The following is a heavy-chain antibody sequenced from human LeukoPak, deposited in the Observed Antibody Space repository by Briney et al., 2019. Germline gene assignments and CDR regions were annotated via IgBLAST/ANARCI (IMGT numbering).Heavy chain of an antibody. Sequence: LGESLKISCKGSGYSFTSYWIGWVRQMPGKGLEWMGIIYPGDSDTRYSPSFQGQVTISADKSISTAYLQWSSLKASDTAMYYCARRGGGCSGYDFVGRLDYWGQGTLVTVSS. CDR3: ARRGGGCSGYDFVGRLDY. D-gene: IGHD5-12*01. CDR1: GYSFTSYW. CDR2: IYPGDSDT. V-gene: IGHV5-51*01. J-gene: IGHJ4*02.